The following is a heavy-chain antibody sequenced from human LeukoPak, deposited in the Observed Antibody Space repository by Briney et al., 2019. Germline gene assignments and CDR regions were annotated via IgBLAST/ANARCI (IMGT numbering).Heavy chain of an antibody. J-gene: IGHJ6*03. CDR2: IYYSGST. CDR1: GGSFSDYS. CDR3: AGYDFWSGYYMVPDYYYYMDV. D-gene: IGHD3-3*01. Sequence: PSETLSLTCAVYGGSFSDYSWTWIRQPPGKGLEWIGYIYYSGSTNYNPSLKSRVTISVDTSKNQFSLKLSSVTAADTAVYYCAGYDFWSGYYMVPDYYYYMDVWGKGTTVTVSS. V-gene: IGHV4-59*01.